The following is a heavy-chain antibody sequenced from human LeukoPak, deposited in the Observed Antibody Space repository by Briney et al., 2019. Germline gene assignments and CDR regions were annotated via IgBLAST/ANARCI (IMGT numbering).Heavy chain of an antibody. CDR1: GGSISSYY. CDR2: IYYSGST. Sequence: SETLSLTCTVSGGSISSYYWSWIRQPPGKGLEWIGYIYYSGSTNYNPSLKSRVTISVDTSKNQFSLKLSSVTAADTAVYYCARDSCDILTGYDYYYGIDVWGQGTTVTVSS. V-gene: IGHV4-59*01. D-gene: IGHD3-9*01. CDR3: ARDSCDILTGYDYYYGIDV. J-gene: IGHJ6*02.